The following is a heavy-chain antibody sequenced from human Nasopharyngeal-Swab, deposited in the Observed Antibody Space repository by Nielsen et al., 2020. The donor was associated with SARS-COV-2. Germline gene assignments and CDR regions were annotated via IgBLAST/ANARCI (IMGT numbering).Heavy chain of an antibody. CDR3: AVPAATGYYYGMDV. Sequence: SVKVSCKSSGCTFSSYAISWVRQAPGQGLEWMGRIIPILGIANYAQKFQGRVTITADKSTSTAYMELSSLRSEDPAVYYCAVPAATGYYYGMDVWGQGTTVTVSS. CDR2: IIPILGIA. V-gene: IGHV1-69*04. CDR1: GCTFSSYA. J-gene: IGHJ6*02. D-gene: IGHD2-2*01.